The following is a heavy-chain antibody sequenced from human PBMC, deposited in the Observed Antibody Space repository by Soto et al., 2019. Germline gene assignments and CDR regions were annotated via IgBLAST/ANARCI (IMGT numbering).Heavy chain of an antibody. CDR3: AADGWELLRPAFDI. J-gene: IGHJ3*02. CDR1: GFTFTSSA. Sequence: QMQLVQSGPEVKKPGTSVKVSCKASGFTFTSSAVQWVRQARGQRLEWIGWIVVGSGNTNYAQKFQERVTITRDMSTSTAYMELSSLRSEDTAVYYCAADGWELLRPAFDIWGQGTMVTVSS. D-gene: IGHD1-26*01. V-gene: IGHV1-58*01. CDR2: IVVGSGNT.